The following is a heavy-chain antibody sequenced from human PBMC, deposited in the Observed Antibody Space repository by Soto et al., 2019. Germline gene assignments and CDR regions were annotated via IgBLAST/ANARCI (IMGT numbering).Heavy chain of an antibody. V-gene: IGHV3-23*01. Sequence: EVQLLESGGGLVQPGGSLRLSCAASGLTFSNYAMTWVRQAPGKGLEWVSVISGSGGSTYYADSVKGRFTISRDNSKHTLYLQMNSLRAEDTAVYYCAVPRWLTGPYFGYWGQGNLVTVSS. CDR3: AVPRWLTGPYFGY. CDR2: ISGSGGST. J-gene: IGHJ4*02. CDR1: GLTFSNYA. D-gene: IGHD5-12*01.